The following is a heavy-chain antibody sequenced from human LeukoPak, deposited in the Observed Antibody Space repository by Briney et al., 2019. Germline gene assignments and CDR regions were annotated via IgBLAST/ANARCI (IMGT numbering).Heavy chain of an antibody. V-gene: IGHV3-53*01. Sequence: GGSLRLSCAASGFTFRSYNMSWVRQAPGKGLEWVSVIYSGGSTYYADSVKGRFTISRDNSKNTLYLQMNSLRAEDTAVYYCVASYYYYYYMDVWGKGTTVTVSS. CDR2: IYSGGST. CDR3: VASYYYYYYMDV. D-gene: IGHD5-12*01. J-gene: IGHJ6*03. CDR1: GFTFRSYN.